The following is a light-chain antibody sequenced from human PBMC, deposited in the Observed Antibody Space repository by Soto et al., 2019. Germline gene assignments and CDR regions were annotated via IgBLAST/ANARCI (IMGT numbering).Light chain of an antibody. V-gene: IGKV3-15*01. CDR1: QSVGSN. CDR3: QQYSFWRT. Sequence: EILMTQSPATLSVSPVERATVSCRASQSVGSNLAWYQQKPGQAPSLLIYGASIRATGVPARFSGSGSGTEFTLTISSLQSEDFAVYYCQQYSFWRTLGQGTKVDIK. CDR2: GAS. J-gene: IGKJ1*01.